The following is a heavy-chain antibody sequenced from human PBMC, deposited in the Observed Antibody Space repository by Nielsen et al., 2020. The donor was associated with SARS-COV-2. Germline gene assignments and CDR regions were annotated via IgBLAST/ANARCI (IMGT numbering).Heavy chain of an antibody. D-gene: IGHD3-9*01. J-gene: IGHJ4*02. CDR1: GFTFDDYA. CDR2: ISWNSGSI. CDR3: AKGRGRYFDRLPL. V-gene: IGHV3-9*01. Sequence: SLKISCAASGFTFDDYAMHWVRQAPGKGLEWVSGISWNSGSIGYADSVKGRFTISRDNAKNSLYLQMNSLRAEDTALYYCAKGRGRYFDRLPLWGQGTLVTVSS.